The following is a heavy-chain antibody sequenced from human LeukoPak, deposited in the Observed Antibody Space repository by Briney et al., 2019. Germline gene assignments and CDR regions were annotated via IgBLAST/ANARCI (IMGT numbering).Heavy chain of an antibody. J-gene: IGHJ4*02. CDR2: ISGSGAAT. CDR3: AKNVLAGTWDS. V-gene: IGHV3-23*01. Sequence: GGSVTPFCAASGFTFSNNAMTWVRQAPGKGLEWVSGISGSGAATNYADSEKGRITISRENSKNTLFLQMNSLRADDTAVYYCAKNVLAGTWDSWGQGTLVTVSS. CDR1: GFTFSNNA. D-gene: IGHD6-19*01.